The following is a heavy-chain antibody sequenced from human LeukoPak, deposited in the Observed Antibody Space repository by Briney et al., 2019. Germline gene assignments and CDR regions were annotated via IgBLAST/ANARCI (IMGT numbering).Heavy chain of an antibody. J-gene: IGHJ4*02. Sequence: PSETLSLTCTVSGGSISSSSYYWGWIRQPPGKGLEWIGSIYYSGSTYYNPSLKSRVTISVDTSKNQFSLKLSSVTAADTAVYYCARVSGQWGYFDYWGQGTLVTVSS. V-gene: IGHV4-39*07. CDR3: ARVSGQWGYFDY. CDR1: GGSISSSSYY. D-gene: IGHD6-19*01. CDR2: IYYSGST.